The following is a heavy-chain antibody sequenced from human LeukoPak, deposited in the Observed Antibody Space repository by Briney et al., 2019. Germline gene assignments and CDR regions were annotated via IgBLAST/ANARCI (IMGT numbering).Heavy chain of an antibody. V-gene: IGHV4-34*01. CDR2: INHSGST. J-gene: IGHJ4*02. D-gene: IGHD6-13*01. CDR1: GGSFSGYY. Sequence: SETLSLTCAVYGGSFSGYYWSWIRQPPGKGLEWIGEINHSGSTNYNPSLKSRVTISVDTSKNQFSLKLSSVTAADTAVYYCARGLGSTKKYWGQGTPVTVSS. CDR3: ARGLGSTKKY.